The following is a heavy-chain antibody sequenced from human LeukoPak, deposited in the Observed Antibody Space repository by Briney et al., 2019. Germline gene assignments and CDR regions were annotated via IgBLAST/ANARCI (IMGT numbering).Heavy chain of an antibody. CDR3: ARDQRELLGAFDI. CDR2: ISSSSSYT. J-gene: IGHJ3*02. V-gene: IGHV3-21*05. D-gene: IGHD1-26*01. CDR1: GFTFSSYA. Sequence: GGSLRLSCAASGFTFSSYAMSWVRQAPGKGLEWVSYISSSSSYTNYADSVKGRFTISRDNAENSLYLQMNSLRAEDTAVYYCARDQRELLGAFDIWGQGTMVTVSS.